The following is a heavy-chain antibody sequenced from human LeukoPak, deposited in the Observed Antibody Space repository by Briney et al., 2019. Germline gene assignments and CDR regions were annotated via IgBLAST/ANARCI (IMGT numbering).Heavy chain of an antibody. Sequence: GASVKVSCKASGGTFSSCAISWVRQAPGQGLEWMGRIIPILGIANYAQKFQGRVTITADKSTSTAYMELSSLRSEDTAVYYCARGPLTGDYYMDVWGKGTTVTVSS. D-gene: IGHD1-14*01. CDR2: IIPILGIA. CDR1: GGTFSSCA. V-gene: IGHV1-69*04. J-gene: IGHJ6*03. CDR3: ARGPLTGDYYMDV.